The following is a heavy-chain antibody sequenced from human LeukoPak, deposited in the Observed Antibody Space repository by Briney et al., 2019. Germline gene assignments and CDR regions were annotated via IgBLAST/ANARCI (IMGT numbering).Heavy chain of an antibody. CDR2: INHSGST. Sequence: SEALSLTCAVYGGSFSGYYWSWIRQPPGKGLEWIGEINHSGSTNYNPSLKSRVTISVDTSKNQFSLKLSSVTAADTAVYYCARGLAAADLNWFDPWGQGTLVTVSS. J-gene: IGHJ5*02. D-gene: IGHD6-13*01. CDR1: GGSFSGYY. CDR3: ARGLAAADLNWFDP. V-gene: IGHV4-34*01.